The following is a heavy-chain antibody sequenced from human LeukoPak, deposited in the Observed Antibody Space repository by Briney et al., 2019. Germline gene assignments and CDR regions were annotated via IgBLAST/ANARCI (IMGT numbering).Heavy chain of an antibody. CDR3: AKDRRLPWDYFDS. CDR2: IDGSGGST. J-gene: IGHJ4*02. CDR1: GFTFSSYA. Sequence: GGSLRLSCVASGFTFSSYAMSWFRQAPGRGLEWVSAIDGSGGSTYYADSVKGRFTISRDNSQTTLYLQMHSLRAEDTVIYYCAKDRRLPWDYFDSWGQGTQVTVSS. D-gene: IGHD5-12*01. V-gene: IGHV3-23*01.